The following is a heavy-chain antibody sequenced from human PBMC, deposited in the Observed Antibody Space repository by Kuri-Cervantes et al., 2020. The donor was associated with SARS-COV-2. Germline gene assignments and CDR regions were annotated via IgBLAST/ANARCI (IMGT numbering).Heavy chain of an antibody. D-gene: IGHD6-13*01. CDR2: IIPIFGTA. CDR3: ARDQDFHSRSWYRTMDY. CDR1: GGIFSSYA. V-gene: IGHV1-69*13. J-gene: IGHJ4*02. Sequence: SVKVSCKASGGIFSSYAISWVRQAPGQGLEWMGGIIPIFGTANYAQKFQGRVTITADESTSTAFMDLRSLRSEDTAAYYCARDQDFHSRSWYRTMDYWGQGTLVTVSS.